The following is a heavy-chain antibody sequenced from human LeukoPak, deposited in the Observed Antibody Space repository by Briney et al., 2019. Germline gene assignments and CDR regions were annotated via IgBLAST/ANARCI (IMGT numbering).Heavy chain of an antibody. CDR2: LYSGGSA. V-gene: IGHV3-53*01. CDR1: GLTVGTNS. D-gene: IGHD2-21*01. CDR3: ASAREYCGGAECYEYFQH. J-gene: IGHJ1*01. Sequence: PGWALRLSCAASGLTVGTNSMSWVRRSPGKGLDGVSVLYSGGSAYYADSVNGRFTISRDNSRNTLFLQMSSLRAEDTALYYCASAREYCGGAECYEYFQHWGQGTLVTVSS.